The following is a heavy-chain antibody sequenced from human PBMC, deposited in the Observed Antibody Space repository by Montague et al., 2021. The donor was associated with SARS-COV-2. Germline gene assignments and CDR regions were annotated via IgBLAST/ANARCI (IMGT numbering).Heavy chain of an antibody. CDR3: ARGMRILLWFGELLSGGDYYGMDV. Sequence: SETLSLTCTVSGGSISSDDYYWSWIRQPPGKGLEWIGEINHSGSTNYNPSLKSRVTTSVDTSKNQFSLKLSSVTAADTAVYYCARGMRILLWFGELLSGGDYYGMDVWGQGTTVTVSS. V-gene: IGHV4-34*01. CDR2: INHSGST. J-gene: IGHJ6*02. CDR1: GGSISSDDYY. D-gene: IGHD3-10*01.